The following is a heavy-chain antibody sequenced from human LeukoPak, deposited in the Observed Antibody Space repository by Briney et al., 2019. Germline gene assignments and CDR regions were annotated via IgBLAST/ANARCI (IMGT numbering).Heavy chain of an antibody. D-gene: IGHD3-10*01. J-gene: IGHJ6*02. CDR3: AKVLLVRGVILGRGKYGMDV. CDR1: GFTFSSYA. V-gene: IGHV3-23*01. CDR2: FSGSGGST. Sequence: GALRLSCAASGFTFSSYAMSWVRQAPGKGLEWVSAFSGSGGSTYYADSVKGRFTISRDNSKNTLYLQMNSLRAEDTAVYYCAKVLLVRGVILGRGKYGMDVWGQGTTVTVSS.